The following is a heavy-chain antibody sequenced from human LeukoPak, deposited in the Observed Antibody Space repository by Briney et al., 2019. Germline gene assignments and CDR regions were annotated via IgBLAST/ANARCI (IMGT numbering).Heavy chain of an antibody. D-gene: IGHD3-16*02. Sequence: ASVTVSFKASGYSFTSHYMHWVRQAPGQGLEWMGLINTSGSSTLYAQKFQGRVTMTRDMSTTTDYMEVSSLRSEDTAVYYCARDNSVGDIAWWFDPWGQGTLVTVSS. CDR1: GYSFTSHY. CDR2: INTSGSST. CDR3: ARDNSVGDIAWWFDP. J-gene: IGHJ5*02. V-gene: IGHV1-46*01.